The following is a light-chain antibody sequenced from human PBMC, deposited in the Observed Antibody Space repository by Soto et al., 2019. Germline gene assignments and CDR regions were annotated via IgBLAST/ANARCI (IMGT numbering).Light chain of an antibody. J-gene: IGKJ4*01. CDR1: QSVSSY. Sequence: EIVLTQSPATLSLSPGERATLSCRASQSVSSYLAWYQQKPGQAPRLLIYDASNRTTGIPARFSGSGSGTDLTLTSSSIEPEDFAVYYCQQRSNCRRLSFGGGTKVEFK. V-gene: IGKV3-11*01. CDR3: QQRSNCRRLS. CDR2: DAS.